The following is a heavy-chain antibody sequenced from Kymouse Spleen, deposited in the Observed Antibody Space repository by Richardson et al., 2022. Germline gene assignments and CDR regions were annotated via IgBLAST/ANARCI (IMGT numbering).Heavy chain of an antibody. CDR1: GFTFSNAW. Sequence: EVQLVESGGGLVKPGGSLRLSCAASGFTFSNAWMSWVRQAPGKGLEWVGRIKSKTDGGTTDYAAPVKGRFTISRDDSKNTLYLQMNSLKTEDTAVYYCTTGYYDILTGYYRGYYYYGMDVWGQGTTVTVSS. CDR2: IKSKTDGGTT. V-gene: IGHV3-15*01. CDR3: TTGYYDILTGYYRGYYYYGMDV. J-gene: IGHJ6*02. D-gene: IGHD3-9*01.